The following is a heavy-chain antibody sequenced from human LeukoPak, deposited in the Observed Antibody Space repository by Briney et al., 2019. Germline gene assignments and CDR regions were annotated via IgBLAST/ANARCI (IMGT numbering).Heavy chain of an antibody. V-gene: IGHV3-53*01. D-gene: IGHD1-26*01. CDR3: ARASGPFDY. CDR1: GFTVSSNY. Sequence: GGSLRLSWAASGFTVSSNYMSWVRQAPGKGLEWVSVIYSGGSTYYADSVKGRFTISRDNSKNTLYLQMNSLRAEDTAVYYCARASGPFDYWGQGTLVTVSS. CDR2: IYSGGST. J-gene: IGHJ4*02.